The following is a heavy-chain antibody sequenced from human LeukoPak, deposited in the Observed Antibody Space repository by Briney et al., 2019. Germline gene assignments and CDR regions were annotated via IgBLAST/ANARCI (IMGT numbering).Heavy chain of an antibody. CDR3: ARDQGKYYYYYGMDV. CDR2: INPNSGGT. Sequence: ASVTVSCKASGYTFTSYGISWVRQAPGQGLEWMGWINPNSGGTNYAQKFQGRVTMTRDTSISTAYMELSRLRSDDTAVYYCARDQGKYYYYYGMDVWGQGTTVTVSS. CDR1: GYTFTSYG. J-gene: IGHJ6*02. V-gene: IGHV1-2*02.